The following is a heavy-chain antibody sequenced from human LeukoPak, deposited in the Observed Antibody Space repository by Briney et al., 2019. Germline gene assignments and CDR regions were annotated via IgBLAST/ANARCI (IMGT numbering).Heavy chain of an antibody. J-gene: IGHJ4*02. D-gene: IGHD6-13*01. CDR3: ARAGAAGKALDY. Sequence: GASVKVSCKASGGTFSSYAISWVRQAPGQGLEWMGGIIPIFGTANYAQKFQGRVTITTDESTSTAYMELSSLRSEDTAVYYCARAGAAGKALDYWGQGTLVTVSS. CDR2: IIPIFGTA. CDR1: GGTFSSYA. V-gene: IGHV1-69*05.